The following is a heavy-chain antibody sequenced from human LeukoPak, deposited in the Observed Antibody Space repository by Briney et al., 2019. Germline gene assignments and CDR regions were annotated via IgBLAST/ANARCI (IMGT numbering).Heavy chain of an antibody. CDR1: GFTFSSYA. D-gene: IGHD3-22*01. CDR2: ISGSGGRT. CDR3: AKRGDSSGYYL. J-gene: IGHJ5*02. Sequence: GGSLRLSCAASGFTFSSYAMSWVRQAPGKGLEWVSAISGSGGRTYYADSVKGRFTISRDNSKNTLYLQMNSLRAEDTAVYYCAKRGDSSGYYLWGQGTLVTVSS. V-gene: IGHV3-23*01.